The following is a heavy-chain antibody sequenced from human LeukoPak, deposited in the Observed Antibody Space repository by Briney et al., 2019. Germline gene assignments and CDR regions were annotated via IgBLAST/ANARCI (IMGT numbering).Heavy chain of an antibody. CDR1: GFTFSSYS. CDR2: ISSSSSYI. D-gene: IGHD1-26*01. J-gene: IGHJ4*02. CDR3: ARTPSAAIVGATAPFDY. Sequence: GGSLRLSCAASGFTFSSYSMNWVRQAPGKGLEWVSSISSSSSYIYYADSVKGRFTISRDNAKNSLYLQMNSLRAEDTAVYYCARTPSAAIVGATAPFDYWGQGTLITVSS. V-gene: IGHV3-21*01.